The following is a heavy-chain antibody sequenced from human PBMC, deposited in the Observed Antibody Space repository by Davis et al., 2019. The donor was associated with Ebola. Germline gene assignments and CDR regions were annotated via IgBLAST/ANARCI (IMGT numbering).Heavy chain of an antibody. V-gene: IGHV3-66*01. CDR3: ASGESYYPSHFDY. CDR2: IYSGGST. CDR1: GFTVSSNY. Sequence: CAASGFTVSSNYMSWVRQAPGKGLEWVSVIYSGGSTYYADSVKGRFTISRDNSKNTLYLQMNSLRAEDTAVYYCASGESYYPSHFDYWGQGTLVTVSS. D-gene: IGHD3-10*01. J-gene: IGHJ4*02.